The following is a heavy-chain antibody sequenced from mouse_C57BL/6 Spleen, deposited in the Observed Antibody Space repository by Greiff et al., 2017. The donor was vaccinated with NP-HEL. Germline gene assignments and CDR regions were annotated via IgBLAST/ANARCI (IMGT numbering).Heavy chain of an antibody. CDR2: IDPSDSET. Sequence: QVQLKQPGAELVRPGSSVKLSCKASGYTFTSYWMHWVKQRPIQGLEWIGNIDPSDSETHYNQKFKDKATLTVDKSSSTAYMQLSSLTSEDSAVYYCVIYYGNYGAMDYWGQGTSVTVSS. CDR1: GYTFTSYW. J-gene: IGHJ4*01. V-gene: IGHV1-52*01. D-gene: IGHD2-1*01. CDR3: VIYYGNYGAMDY.